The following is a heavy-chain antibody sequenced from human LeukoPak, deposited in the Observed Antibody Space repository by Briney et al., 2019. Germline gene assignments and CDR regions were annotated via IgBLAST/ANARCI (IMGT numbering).Heavy chain of an antibody. J-gene: IGHJ5*02. Sequence: GGSLRLSCAASGFTFSSYWMSWVRQAPGKGLEWVANIKQDGSEKYYADSVKGRFTISGDNAKNSLYLQMNSLRAEDTAVYYCARDLMLVATIGWFDPWGQGTLVTVSS. V-gene: IGHV3-7*01. D-gene: IGHD5-12*01. CDR2: IKQDGSEK. CDR3: ARDLMLVATIGWFDP. CDR1: GFTFSSYW.